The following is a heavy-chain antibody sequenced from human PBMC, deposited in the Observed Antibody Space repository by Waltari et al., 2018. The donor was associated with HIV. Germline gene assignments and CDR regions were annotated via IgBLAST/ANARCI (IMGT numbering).Heavy chain of an antibody. CDR2: IYTRGST. Sequence: QVQLQESGPGLVKPSQTLSLTCTVSGGSISSGSYYWSWIRQPAGKGLEWLGRIYTRGSTNYNPSLKSRVTISVDTSKNQFSLKLSSVTAADTAVYYCARDVIFGVVRGAFDIWGQGTMVTVSS. D-gene: IGHD3-3*01. V-gene: IGHV4-61*02. CDR1: GGSISSGSYY. CDR3: ARDVIFGVVRGAFDI. J-gene: IGHJ3*02.